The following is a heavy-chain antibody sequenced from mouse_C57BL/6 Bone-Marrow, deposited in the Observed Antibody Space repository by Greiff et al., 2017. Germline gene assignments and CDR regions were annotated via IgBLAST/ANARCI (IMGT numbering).Heavy chain of an antibody. CDR1: GFTFSSYG. V-gene: IGHV5-6*01. CDR3: ARPGVAYFDY. Sequence: EVKLMESGGDLVKPGGSLKLSCAASGFTFSSYGMYWVRQTPDKRLEWVATISSGGSYTYYPDSVKGRFTISRDNAKNTLYLQMSSLKSEDTAMYYCARPGVAYFDYWGQGTTLTVSS. CDR2: ISSGGSYT. J-gene: IGHJ2*01.